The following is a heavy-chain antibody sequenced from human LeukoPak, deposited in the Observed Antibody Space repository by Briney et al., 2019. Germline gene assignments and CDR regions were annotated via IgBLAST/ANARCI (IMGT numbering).Heavy chain of an antibody. D-gene: IGHD5-18*01. Sequence: PSETLSLTCTVSGGSISSYYWSWIRQPPGKGLEWIGYIYYSGSTNYNPSLKSRVTISVGTSKSQFSLELSSVTAADTAVYYCARVDTAMVHFDYWGQGTLVTVSS. CDR1: GGSISSYY. CDR3: ARVDTAMVHFDY. CDR2: IYYSGST. V-gene: IGHV4-59*01. J-gene: IGHJ4*02.